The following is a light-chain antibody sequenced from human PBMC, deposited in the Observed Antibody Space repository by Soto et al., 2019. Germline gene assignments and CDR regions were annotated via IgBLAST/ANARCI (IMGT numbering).Light chain of an antibody. V-gene: IGLV1-47*02. CDR2: NNH. J-gene: IGLJ2*01. CDR1: SSNIGSDF. CDR3: AAWDDSLSAVL. Sequence: QSVLTQPPSASGTPGQTVTISCSGSSSNIGSDFVYWYQQLPGTAPKLLIYNNHQLPSGVPDRFSGSKSGTSGSLAISGLRSEDEADYYCAAWDDSLSAVLFGGGTNVTVL.